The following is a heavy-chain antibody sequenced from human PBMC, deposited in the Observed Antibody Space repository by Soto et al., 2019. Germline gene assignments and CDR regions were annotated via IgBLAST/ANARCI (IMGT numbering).Heavy chain of an antibody. CDR1: GGTFSSYA. D-gene: IGHD3-10*01. J-gene: IGHJ3*02. CDR3: AAVLLWFGEPTPTNGAFDI. V-gene: IGHV1-69*01. CDR2: IIPIFGTA. Sequence: QVQLVQSGAEVKKPGSSVKVSCKASGGTFSSYAISWVRQAPGQGLEWMGGIIPIFGTANYAQKFQGRVTITADESTSTAYMELSSLRSEDTAVYYCAAVLLWFGEPTPTNGAFDIWGQGTMVTVSS.